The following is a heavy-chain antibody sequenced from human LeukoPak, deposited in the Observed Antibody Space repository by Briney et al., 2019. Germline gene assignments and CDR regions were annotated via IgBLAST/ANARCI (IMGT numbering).Heavy chain of an antibody. V-gene: IGHV1-69*13. Sequence: ASVKVSCKPSGGTFTSYAINWVRQAPGQGLEWMGGIIPIFGTPDYAQNFQGRVTITADESTSTAYMELSSLRSEDTAIYYCARDRGSEYCRGTSCYQLGGYFQSWGQGTLVTVSS. J-gene: IGHJ1*01. CDR2: IIPIFGTP. D-gene: IGHD2-2*01. CDR3: ARDRGSEYCRGTSCYQLGGYFQS. CDR1: GGTFTSYA.